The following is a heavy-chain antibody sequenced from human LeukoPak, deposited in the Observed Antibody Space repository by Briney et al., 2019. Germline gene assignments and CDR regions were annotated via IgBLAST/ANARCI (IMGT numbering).Heavy chain of an antibody. CDR1: GGSISSGSYY. V-gene: IGHV4-61*02. CDR2: IYTSGST. J-gene: IGHJ4*02. D-gene: IGHD6-13*01. Sequence: TSETLSLTCTVSGGSISSGSYYWSWIRQPAGKGLEWIGRIYTSGSTNYNPSLKSRVTISVDMSKNQFSLKLSSVTAADTAVYYCARETYSSSWYESYFDYWGQGTLVTVSS. CDR3: ARETYSSSWYESYFDY.